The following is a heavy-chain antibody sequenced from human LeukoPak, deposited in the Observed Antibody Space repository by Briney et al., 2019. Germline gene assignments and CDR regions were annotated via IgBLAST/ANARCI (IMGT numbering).Heavy chain of an antibody. D-gene: IGHD3-22*01. J-gene: IGHJ4*02. Sequence: GALRLSCAASGFTFSSYAMSWVRQAPGKGLEWVSAISGSGGSTYYADSVKGRFTISRDNSKNTLYLQMNSLRAEDTAVYYCAKPSATYYYDSSGSENDYWGQGTLVTVSS. CDR2: ISGSGGST. CDR3: AKPSATYYYDSSGSENDY. V-gene: IGHV3-23*01. CDR1: GFTFSSYA.